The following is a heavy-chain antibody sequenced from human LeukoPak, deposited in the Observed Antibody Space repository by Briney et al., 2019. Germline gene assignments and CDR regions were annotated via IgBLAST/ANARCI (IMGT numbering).Heavy chain of an antibody. CDR2: ISAYNGNT. Sequence: GASVKVSCKASGGTFSSYAISWVRQAPGQGLEWMGWISAYNGNTNYAQKLQGRVTMTTDTSTSTAYMELRSLRSDDTAVYYCARGSGSYLPYFDFDYWGQGTLVTVSS. J-gene: IGHJ4*02. CDR3: ARGSGSYLPYFDFDY. CDR1: GGTFSSYA. V-gene: IGHV1-18*01. D-gene: IGHD1-26*01.